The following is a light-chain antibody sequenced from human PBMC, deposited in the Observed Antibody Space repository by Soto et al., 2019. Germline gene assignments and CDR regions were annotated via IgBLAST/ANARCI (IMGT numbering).Light chain of an antibody. CDR3: MQGTHWPWT. V-gene: IGKV2-30*02. CDR1: QSLIHSDGSTD. CDR2: EVS. J-gene: IGKJ1*01. Sequence: DVVMTQSPLSLPVTLGQPASISCRSSQSLIHSDGSTDLNWFQQRPGQSPRRLIYEVSDRDSGVPDRFSGSGSGTDFTLKISRVEAEDVCVYYCMQGTHWPWTFGQGTEVEIK.